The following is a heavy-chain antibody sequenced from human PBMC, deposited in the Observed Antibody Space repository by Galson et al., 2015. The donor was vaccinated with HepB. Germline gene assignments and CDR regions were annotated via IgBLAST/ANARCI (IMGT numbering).Heavy chain of an antibody. D-gene: IGHD1-26*01. CDR2: TYYRSRWYH. Sequence: CAISGDSVSSNSAAWSWIRQSPSRGLEWLGRTYYRSRWYHDYAVSMKSRITINPDTSKNQFSLQVNSVISEDTAVYYCARLVGGNWFDPWGQGTLVTVSS. J-gene: IGHJ5*02. V-gene: IGHV6-1*01. CDR3: ARLVGGNWFDP. CDR1: GDSVSSNSAA.